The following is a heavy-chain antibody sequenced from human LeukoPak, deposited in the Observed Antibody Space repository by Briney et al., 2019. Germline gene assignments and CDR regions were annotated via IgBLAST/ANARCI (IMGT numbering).Heavy chain of an antibody. CDR2: ISSSGSTI. J-gene: IGHJ4*02. Sequence: PGASLRLSCAASGFTFSSYEMNWVRQAPGKGLEWVSYISSSGSTIYYAASVKGRFTISRDNAKNSLYLQMNSLRAEDTAVYYCARDSSGWSDYWGQGTLVTVSS. CDR1: GFTFSSYE. D-gene: IGHD6-19*01. CDR3: ARDSSGWSDY. V-gene: IGHV3-48*03.